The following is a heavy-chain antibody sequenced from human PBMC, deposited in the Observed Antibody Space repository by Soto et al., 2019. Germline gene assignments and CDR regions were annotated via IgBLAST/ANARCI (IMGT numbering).Heavy chain of an antibody. V-gene: IGHV1-18*04. CDR1: GYTFTSYG. J-gene: IGHJ4*02. D-gene: IGHD2-21*01. CDR2: ISAYNGNT. Sequence: QVQLVQSGAEVKKPGASVKVSCKASGYTFTSYGISWVRQAPGQGLEWMGWISAYNGNTNYAQKLQGRITMTTDTPTSKAYMELRSLRSDDTAVYYCARDSRPVIPSPKAWDYWGQGTLVTVSS. CDR3: ARDSRPVIPSPKAWDY.